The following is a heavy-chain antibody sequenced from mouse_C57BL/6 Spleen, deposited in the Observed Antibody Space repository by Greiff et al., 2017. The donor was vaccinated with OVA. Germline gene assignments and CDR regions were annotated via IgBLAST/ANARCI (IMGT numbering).Heavy chain of an antibody. V-gene: IGHV14-2*01. Sequence: VQLQQSGAELVKPGASVKLSCKASGFNITDSCMHWVTQRPEPGLEWIGRIDPADGDPNSAPKFQGKATITVATSSNPAYMQLSSLPSEDTAGYNCAVYGNYEGFAYWGQGTRVTVSA. CDR1: GFNITDSC. J-gene: IGHJ3*01. CDR3: AVYGNYEGFAY. CDR2: IDPADGDP. D-gene: IGHD2-1*01.